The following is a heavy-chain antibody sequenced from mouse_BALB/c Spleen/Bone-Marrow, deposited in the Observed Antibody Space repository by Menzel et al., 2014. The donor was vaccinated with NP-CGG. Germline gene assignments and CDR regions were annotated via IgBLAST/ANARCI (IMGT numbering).Heavy chain of an antibody. CDR1: GYTFTSYW. CDR2: INPSNGRT. J-gene: IGHJ4*01. CDR3: ARGGGSYYAMDY. Sequence: QVQLQQSGAELVKPGASVKLSCKASGYTFTSYWMHWVKQRPEQGLEWIGEINPSNGRTNYNEKFKSKATLTVDKSSSTAYMQLSSLTSEDSAVYYCARGGGSYYAMDYWGQGTSVTVSS. V-gene: IGHV1S81*02. D-gene: IGHD1-1*02.